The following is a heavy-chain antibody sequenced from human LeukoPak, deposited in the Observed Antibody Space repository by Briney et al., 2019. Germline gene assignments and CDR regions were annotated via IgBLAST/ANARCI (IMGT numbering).Heavy chain of an antibody. J-gene: IGHJ5*02. V-gene: IGHV4-39*07. CDR3: ASLEAPRWFGELIPLGSWFDP. CDR1: GGSISSSSYY. Sequence: SETLSLTCTVSGGSISSSSYYWGWIRQPPGKGLEWIGSIYYSGSTYYNPSLKSRVTISVDTSKNQFSLKLSSVTAADTAVYYCASLEAPRWFGELIPLGSWFDPWGQGTLVTVSS. CDR2: IYYSGST. D-gene: IGHD3-10*01.